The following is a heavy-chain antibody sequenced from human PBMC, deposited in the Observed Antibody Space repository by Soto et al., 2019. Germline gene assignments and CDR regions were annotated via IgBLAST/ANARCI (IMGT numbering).Heavy chain of an antibody. Sequence: PSETLSLTCAVSGGSVSSGGYSWSWVRQPPGKGLEWIGYVYHSGSTYYNPSLKSRVTISVDKSKNQFSLNLNSVTAADTAVYFCALGNDVLTRYGMDVWGQGTTVTVSS. CDR3: ALGNDVLTRYGMDV. CDR1: GGSVSSGGYS. J-gene: IGHJ6*02. D-gene: IGHD1-1*01. CDR2: VYHSGST. V-gene: IGHV4-30-2*01.